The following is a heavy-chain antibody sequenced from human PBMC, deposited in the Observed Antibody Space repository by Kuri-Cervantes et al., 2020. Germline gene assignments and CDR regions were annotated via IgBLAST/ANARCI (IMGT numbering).Heavy chain of an antibody. V-gene: IGHV4-59*08. Sequence: ESLKISCTVSGGSISSYYWSWIRQPPGKGLEWIGSIYHSGSTYYNPSLKSRVTISVDTSKNQFSLKLSSVTAADTAVYYCARLDGTSSHYWGQGTLVTVSS. CDR1: GGSISSYY. CDR2: IYHSGST. D-gene: IGHD2-2*01. J-gene: IGHJ4*02. CDR3: ARLDGTSSHY.